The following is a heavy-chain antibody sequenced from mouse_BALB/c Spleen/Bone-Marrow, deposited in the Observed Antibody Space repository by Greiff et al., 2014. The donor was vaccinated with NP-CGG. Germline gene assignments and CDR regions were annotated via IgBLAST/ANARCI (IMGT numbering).Heavy chain of an antibody. D-gene: IGHD4-1*01. Sequence: EVQLQQSGAELVKPGASVKLSCTASGFTFKDSYLHWVQQRPEQGLEWIGRIDPAKGNANYDPKIQGKATKTADPYSNTTYLRLSSLTSEDSAVYFCAINCPFAYWGQGTLVTVSA. J-gene: IGHJ3*01. CDR1: GFTFKDSY. CDR3: AINCPFAY. V-gene: IGHV14-3*02. CDR2: IDPAKGNA.